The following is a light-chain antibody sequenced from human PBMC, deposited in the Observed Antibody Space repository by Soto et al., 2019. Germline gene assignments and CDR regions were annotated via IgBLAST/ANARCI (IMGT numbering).Light chain of an antibody. CDR3: AAWDDSLNGYV. V-gene: IGLV1-44*01. J-gene: IGLJ1*01. Sequence: QPVLTQPPSASATPGQRVTISCSGSSSSIGSNSVHWYQQLPGTAPKLLIYSNNQRPSGVPDRFSGSKSGTSASLAISGLQSEDEADYYCAAWDDSLNGYVFGTGTKLTVL. CDR1: SSSIGSNS. CDR2: SNN.